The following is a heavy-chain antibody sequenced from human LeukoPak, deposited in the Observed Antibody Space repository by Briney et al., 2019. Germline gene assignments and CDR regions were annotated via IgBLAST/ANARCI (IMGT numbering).Heavy chain of an antibody. CDR1: GFTFSSYA. D-gene: IGHD1-26*01. V-gene: IGHV3-23*01. Sequence: PGGSLRLSCAASGFTFSSYAMSWVRQAPGKGLDWDSAISGSGGSTYYADSVKGRFTISRDNSKNTLYLQMNSLRAEDTAVYYCAKGSIVGATSFDYWGQGTLLTVSS. CDR3: AKGSIVGATSFDY. J-gene: IGHJ4*02. CDR2: ISGSGGST.